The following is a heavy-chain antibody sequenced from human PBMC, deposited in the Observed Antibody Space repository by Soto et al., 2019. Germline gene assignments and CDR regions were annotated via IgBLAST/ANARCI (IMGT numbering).Heavy chain of an antibody. CDR3: ARAGTGSYLNAFDV. D-gene: IGHD1-26*01. Sequence: ASVKVSCKASGGTFSNYALSWVRQAPGQGLEWMGGIIPVFGPAHYAQKFQGRVTITADESTSTAYVGLSSLRSEDTAVYYCARAGTGSYLNAFDVWGQGTMVTVSS. J-gene: IGHJ3*01. CDR1: GGTFSNYA. CDR2: IIPVFGPA. V-gene: IGHV1-69*13.